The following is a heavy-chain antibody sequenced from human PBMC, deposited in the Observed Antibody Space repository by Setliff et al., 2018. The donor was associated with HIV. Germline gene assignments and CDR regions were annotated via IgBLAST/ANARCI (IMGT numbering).Heavy chain of an antibody. Sequence: SETLSLTCSVSGVSMTSGGYYWSWLRQHPVKGLEWIGKIYYTGTTYYNPSLKSRLTISVDASQNQVSLKLASVTVADTAIYYCARDQGSGYVNWFDPWGQGTLVTVSS. CDR1: GVSMTSGGYY. D-gene: IGHD5-18*01. CDR2: IYYTGTT. J-gene: IGHJ5*02. V-gene: IGHV4-31*03. CDR3: ARDQGSGYVNWFDP.